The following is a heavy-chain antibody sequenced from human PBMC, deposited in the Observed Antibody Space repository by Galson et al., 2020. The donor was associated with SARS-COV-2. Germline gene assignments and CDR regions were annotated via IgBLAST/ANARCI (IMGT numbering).Heavy chain of an antibody. CDR2: ISADNVHT. CDR3: ARDGGWAGRFDH. V-gene: IGHV1-18*01. D-gene: IGHD6-19*01. CDR1: GYTFSNYG. Sequence: ASVKVSCKASGYTFSNYGISWVRQAPGQGLEWMGWISADNVHTQFAQKVQDRVTMTTDTSTSTAYMELRSLRSDDTAVYYCARDGGWAGRFDHWGQGTLVTVSS. J-gene: IGHJ4*02.